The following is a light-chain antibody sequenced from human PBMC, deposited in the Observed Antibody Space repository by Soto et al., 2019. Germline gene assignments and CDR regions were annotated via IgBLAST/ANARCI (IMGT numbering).Light chain of an antibody. CDR3: CCYSGSSNLVV. Sequence: QSALTQPPSASGSPGQWITISCTGTSSDIGCYNYVSWYQQDPGKAPKLIIYEVSNRPSGVPNRFSGSKSGNTASLTISGVLDEDEEDYYCCCYSGSSNLVVFGGGTKLTVL. CDR1: SSDIGCYNY. V-gene: IGLV2-14*01. CDR2: EVS. J-gene: IGLJ2*01.